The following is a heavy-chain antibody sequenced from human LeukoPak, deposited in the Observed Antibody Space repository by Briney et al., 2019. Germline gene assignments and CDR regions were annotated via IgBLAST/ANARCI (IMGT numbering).Heavy chain of an antibody. J-gene: IGHJ5*02. Sequence: PSETLSLTCAVSGYSISSGYYWGWIRQPPGKGLEWIGSIYHSGSTYYNPSLKSRVTISVDTSKNQFSLKLSSVTAADTAVYYCARVLSSGTDWFDPWGQGILVTVSS. CDR1: GYSISSGYY. CDR2: IYHSGST. V-gene: IGHV4-38-2*01. CDR3: ARVLSSGTDWFDP. D-gene: IGHD6-13*01.